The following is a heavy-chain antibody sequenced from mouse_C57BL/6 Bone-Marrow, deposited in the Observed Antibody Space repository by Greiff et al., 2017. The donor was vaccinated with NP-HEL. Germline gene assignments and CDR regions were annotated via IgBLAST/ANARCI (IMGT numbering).Heavy chain of an antibody. CDR1: GYTFTSYW. V-gene: IGHV1-59*01. Sequence: QVQLQQPGAELVRPGPSVKLSCKASGYTFTSYWMHWVKQRPGQGLEWIGVIDPSDSYTNYNQKFKGKATLTVDTSSSTAYMQLSGLTSEDSAVYYCAREKGYDGYSAWFAYWGQGTLVTVSA. D-gene: IGHD2-3*01. CDR3: AREKGYDGYSAWFAY. J-gene: IGHJ3*01. CDR2: IDPSDSYT.